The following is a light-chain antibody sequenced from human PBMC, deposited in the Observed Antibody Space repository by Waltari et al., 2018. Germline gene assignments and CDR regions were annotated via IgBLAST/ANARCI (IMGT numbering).Light chain of an antibody. CDR3: MQALQTPLT. Sequence: DIVMTQSPLSLPVTSGEPASIPCRYSPSLLPSNGDNYLDWYLQKPGQSPQPLIYLGSNRASGVPDRFSGSGSGTDFTLKISRVEAEDVGVYYCMQALQTPLTFGGGTKVEIK. CDR1: PSLLPSNGDNY. CDR2: LGS. J-gene: IGKJ4*01. V-gene: IGKV2-28*01.